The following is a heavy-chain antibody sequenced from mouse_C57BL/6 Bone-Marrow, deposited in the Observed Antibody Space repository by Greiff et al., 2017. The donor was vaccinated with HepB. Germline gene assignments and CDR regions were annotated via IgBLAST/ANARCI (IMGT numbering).Heavy chain of an antibody. D-gene: IGHD1-1*01. V-gene: IGHV5-12*01. CDR2: ISNGGGST. CDR3: ARRTVGDPWYFDV. Sequence: EVMLVESGGGLVQPGGSLKLSCAASGFTFSDYYMYWVRQTPEKRLEWVAYISNGGGSTYYPDTVKGRFTFSRDNAKNTLYLQMSRLKSEDTAMYYCARRTVGDPWYFDVWGTGTTVTVSS. CDR1: GFTFSDYY. J-gene: IGHJ1*03.